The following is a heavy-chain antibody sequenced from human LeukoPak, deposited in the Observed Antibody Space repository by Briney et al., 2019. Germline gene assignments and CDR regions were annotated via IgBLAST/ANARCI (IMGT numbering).Heavy chain of an antibody. CDR2: ISYDGSNK. Sequence: GRSLRLSCAASGFTFSSYGMHWVRQAPGKGLEWVAVISYDGSNKYYADSVKGRFTISRDNSKNTLYLQMNSLRAEDTAVYYCAKDLGIAAAGTSAGIDYWGQGTLVTVSS. CDR1: GFTFSSYG. D-gene: IGHD6-13*01. J-gene: IGHJ4*02. V-gene: IGHV3-30*18. CDR3: AKDLGIAAAGTSAGIDY.